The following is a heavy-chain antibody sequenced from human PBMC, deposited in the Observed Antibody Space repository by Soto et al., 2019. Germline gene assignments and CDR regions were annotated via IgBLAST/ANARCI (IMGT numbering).Heavy chain of an antibody. J-gene: IGHJ6*02. CDR2: ISGSGGST. Sequence: PGGSLRLSCAASGFTFSSYAMSWVRQAPGKGLEWVSAISGSGGSTYYADSVKGRFTISRDNSKNTLYLQMNSLRAEDTAVYYCAKGGGFPYYYGMDVWGQGTTVTVSS. CDR3: AKGGGFPYYYGMDV. CDR1: GFTFSSYA. D-gene: IGHD3-16*01. V-gene: IGHV3-23*01.